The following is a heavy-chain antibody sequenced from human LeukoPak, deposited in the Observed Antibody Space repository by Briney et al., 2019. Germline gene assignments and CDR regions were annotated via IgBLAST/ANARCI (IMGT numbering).Heavy chain of an antibody. J-gene: IGHJ4*02. CDR1: GFTFSNYR. CDR3: ARQPDCSGGSCYPDY. CDR2: ITSSSSTI. D-gene: IGHD2-15*01. V-gene: IGHV3-48*04. Sequence: GGSLRLSCAASGFTFSNYRMSWVRQAPGKGLEWVSYITSSSSTIYCADSVKGRFTISRDNAKNSLYLQMNSLRAEDTAVYYCARQPDCSGGSCYPDYWGQGTLVTVSS.